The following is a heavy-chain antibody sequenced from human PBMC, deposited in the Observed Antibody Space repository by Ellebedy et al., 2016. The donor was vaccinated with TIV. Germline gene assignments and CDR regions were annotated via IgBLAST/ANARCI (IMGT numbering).Heavy chain of an antibody. J-gene: IGHJ4*02. CDR1: GFTFSYYE. Sequence: GESLKISCAASGFTFSYYEMHWVRQAPGKGLEGVALRSHDEIKKNYADSVKGRVTISRDNSKNTLYLEMDSLRAEDTAVYYCAKVNCVINTCSGFDSWGQGTLFTVSS. CDR2: RSHDEIKK. CDR3: AKVNCVINTCSGFDS. D-gene: IGHD3-10*01. V-gene: IGHV3-30*18.